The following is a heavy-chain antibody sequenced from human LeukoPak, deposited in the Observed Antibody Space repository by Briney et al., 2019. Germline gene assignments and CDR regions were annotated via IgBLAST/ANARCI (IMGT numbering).Heavy chain of an antibody. V-gene: IGHV3-23*01. J-gene: IGHJ4*02. CDR1: GFTFSSYT. Sequence: SGGSLRLSCTASGFTFSSYTMSWVRQAPGKGLKWVSTITTGGPNTYYADSMKGRFTVSRDDSKNTLYLQMNSLRAEDTAVYYCAKDGGLWVSAHWGDSWGRGTLVTVSS. D-gene: IGHD7-27*01. CDR2: ITTGGPNT. CDR3: AKDGGLWVSAHWGDS.